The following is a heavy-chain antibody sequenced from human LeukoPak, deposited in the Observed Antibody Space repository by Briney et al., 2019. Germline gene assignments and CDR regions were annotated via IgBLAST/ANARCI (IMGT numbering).Heavy chain of an antibody. CDR3: ARYIVRGDAFDI. CDR2: IYTSGGT. V-gene: IGHV4-61*02. D-gene: IGHD3-16*02. J-gene: IGHJ3*02. Sequence: SETLSLTCTVSGGSISSGSYYWSWIRQPAGKGLEWIGRIYTSGGTNYNPSLKSRVTISVDTSKNQFSLKLSSVTAADTAVYYCARYIVRGDAFDIWGQGTMVTVSS. CDR1: GGSISSGSYY.